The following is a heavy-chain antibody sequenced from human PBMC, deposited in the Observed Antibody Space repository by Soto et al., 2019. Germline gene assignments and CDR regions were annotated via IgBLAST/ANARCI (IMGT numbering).Heavy chain of an antibody. CDR2: IDWDDDK. V-gene: IGHV2-70*04. D-gene: IGHD6-19*01. CDR1: GFSLSTTGMR. CDR3: ARIPGWLQGFDS. Sequence: GSGPTLVNPTQTLTLTCTFSGFSLSTTGMRVSWIRQPPVKALEWLARIDWDDDKFYTTSLKTRLTISKDTSKNQVVLTMTNMDPVDTATYFCARIPGWLQGFDSWGQGTLVTVSS. J-gene: IGHJ4*02.